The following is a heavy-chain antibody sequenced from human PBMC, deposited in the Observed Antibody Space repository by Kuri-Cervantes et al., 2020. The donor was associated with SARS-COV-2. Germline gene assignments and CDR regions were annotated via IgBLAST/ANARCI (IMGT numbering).Heavy chain of an antibody. D-gene: IGHD6-19*01. Sequence: GESLKISCAASGFSFSMYWMSWGRQAPGKGLEWVANIKKDGSEKYYVHSVKGRFTISRDNAKNSLYLQMNSLRAEDTAVYYCAREQWLELDAFDIWGQGTMVTVSS. J-gene: IGHJ3*02. V-gene: IGHV3-7*01. CDR2: IKKDGSEK. CDR1: GFSFSMYW. CDR3: AREQWLELDAFDI.